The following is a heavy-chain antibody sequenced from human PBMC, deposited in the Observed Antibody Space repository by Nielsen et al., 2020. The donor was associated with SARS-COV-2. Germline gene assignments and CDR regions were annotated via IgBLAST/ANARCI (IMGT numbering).Heavy chain of an antibody. Sequence: WVRQAPGQGLEWMGWISAYNGNTNYAQKLQGRVTITRDTSASTAYMELSSLRSEDTAVYYCARDSGIPENYFDYWGQGTLVTVSS. V-gene: IGHV1-18*01. D-gene: IGHD1-26*01. CDR2: ISAYNGNT. CDR3: ARDSGIPENYFDY. J-gene: IGHJ4*02.